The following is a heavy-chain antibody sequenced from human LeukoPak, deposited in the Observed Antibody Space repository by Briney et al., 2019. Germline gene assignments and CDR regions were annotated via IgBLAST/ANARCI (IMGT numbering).Heavy chain of an antibody. CDR2: INPNSGGT. J-gene: IGHJ4*02. CDR1: GYTFTGYY. CDR3: ARDQQYGSGSYPDY. V-gene: IGHV1-2*02. Sequence: ASVKVSCKASGYTFTGYYIHWVRQAPGQGLEWMGWINPNSGGTNYAQKFQGRVTMTRDTSISTAYMELSRLRSDDTAVYYCARDQQYGSGSYPDYWGQGTLVTVSS. D-gene: IGHD3-10*01.